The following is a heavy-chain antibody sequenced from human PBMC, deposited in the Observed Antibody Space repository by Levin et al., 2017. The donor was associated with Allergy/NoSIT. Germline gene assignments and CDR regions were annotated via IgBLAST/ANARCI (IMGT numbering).Heavy chain of an antibody. Sequence: SETLSLTCTVSGGSISSGSYYWSWIRQPAGKGLEWIGRIYTSGSTNYNPSLKSRVTISVDTSKNQFSLKLSSVTAADTAVYYCAVGRDGDKYPYWGQGTLVTVSS. CDR1: GGSISSGSYY. J-gene: IGHJ4*02. CDR3: AVGRDGDKYPY. V-gene: IGHV4-61*02. CDR2: IYTSGST. D-gene: IGHD5-24*01.